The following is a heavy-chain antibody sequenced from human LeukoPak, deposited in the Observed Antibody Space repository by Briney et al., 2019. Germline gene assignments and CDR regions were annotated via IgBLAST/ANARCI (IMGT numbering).Heavy chain of an antibody. CDR1: GGSISSYY. Sequence: SETLSLTCTVSGGSISSYYWSWIRQPPGKGLEWIGYIYYSGSTNYNPSLKSRVTISVDTSKNQFPMKLSSVTAADTPVYYCASARGAAGYYYYYMDVWGKGTTVSVPS. D-gene: IGHD6-25*01. V-gene: IGHV4-59*08. CDR2: IYYSGST. J-gene: IGHJ6*03. CDR3: ASARGAAGYYYYYMDV.